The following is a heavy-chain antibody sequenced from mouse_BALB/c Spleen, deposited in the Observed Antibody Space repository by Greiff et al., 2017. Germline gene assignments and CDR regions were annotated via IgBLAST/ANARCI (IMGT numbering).Heavy chain of an antibody. CDR2: IWAGGST. V-gene: IGHV2-9*02. CDR1: GFSLTSYG. J-gene: IGHJ1*01. Sequence: VQLKESGPGLVAPSQSLSITCTVSGFSLTSYGVHWVRQPPGKGLEWLGVIWAGGSTNYNSALMSRLSISKDNSKSQVFLKMNSLQTDDTAMYYCARPHYGSSYWYFDVWGAGTTVTVSS. D-gene: IGHD1-1*01. CDR3: ARPHYGSSYWYFDV.